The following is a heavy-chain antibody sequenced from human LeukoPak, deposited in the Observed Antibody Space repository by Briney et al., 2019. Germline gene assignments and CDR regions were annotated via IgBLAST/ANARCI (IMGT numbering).Heavy chain of an antibody. CDR1: GFTFSPYW. V-gene: IGHV3-7*01. CDR3: ARVSSYGSGSYYNPWIDY. Sequence: GGSLRLSCAASGFTFSPYWTSWVRQAPGKGLEWVANIKQGGNEKYYVDSVKGRFTISRDNAKNSLYLQMNSLRAEDTAVYYCARVSSYGSGSYYNPWIDYWGQGTLVTVSS. CDR2: IKQGGNEK. J-gene: IGHJ4*02. D-gene: IGHD3-10*01.